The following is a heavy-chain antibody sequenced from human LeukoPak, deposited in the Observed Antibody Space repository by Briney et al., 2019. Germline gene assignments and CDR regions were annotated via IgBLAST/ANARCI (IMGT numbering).Heavy chain of an antibody. V-gene: IGHV3-30*18. CDR2: ISYDGSNK. D-gene: IGHD2-21*02. CDR3: AKEACGGDCHRDYFDS. CDR1: GFTFSSYG. J-gene: IGHJ4*02. Sequence: GRSLRLSCAASGFTFSSYGMHWVRQAPGKGLEWVAVISYDGSNKYYADSVKGRFTISRDNSKNTLYLQMNSLRAEDTAVYYCAKEACGGDCHRDYFDSWGQGTLVTVSS.